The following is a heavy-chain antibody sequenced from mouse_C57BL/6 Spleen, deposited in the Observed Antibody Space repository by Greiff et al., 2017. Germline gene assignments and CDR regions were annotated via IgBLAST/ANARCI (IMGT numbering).Heavy chain of an antibody. D-gene: IGHD2-12*01. CDR1: GYTFTSYW. CDR2: IDPSDSYT. Sequence: QVQLQQPGAELVMPGASVKLSCKASGYTFTSYWMHWVKQRPGQGLAWIGEIDPSDSYTNYTQKFKGKSTLTVDKSSSTAYMQLSSLTSEDSAVYYCAREVRYWYFDVWGTGTTVTVSS. CDR3: AREVRYWYFDV. V-gene: IGHV1-69*01. J-gene: IGHJ1*03.